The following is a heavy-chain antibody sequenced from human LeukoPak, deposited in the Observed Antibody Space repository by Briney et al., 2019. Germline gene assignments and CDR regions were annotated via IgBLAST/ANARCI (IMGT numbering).Heavy chain of an antibody. V-gene: IGHV4-38-2*02. J-gene: IGHJ5*02. CDR3: ATGVTAIPWFDP. CDR1: GYSISSGYY. D-gene: IGHD2-21*02. Sequence: SETLSLTCTVSGYSISSGYYWGWIRQPPGKGLEWIGSIYHSGSTYYNPSLKSRVTISVDTSKNQFSLKLSSVTAADTAVYYCATGVTAIPWFDPWGQGTLVTVSS. CDR2: IYHSGST.